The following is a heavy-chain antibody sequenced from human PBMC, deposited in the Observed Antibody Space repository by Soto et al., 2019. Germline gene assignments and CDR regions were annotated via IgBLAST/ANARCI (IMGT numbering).Heavy chain of an antibody. CDR1: GGSFSGYY. J-gene: IGHJ5*02. CDR3: ARSAVGRSGWFDP. Sequence: PSETLSLTCAVYGGSFSGYYWSWIRQPPGKGLEWIGEINHSGSTNYNPSLKSRVTISVDTSKNQFSLKLSSVTAADTAVYYCARSAVGRSGWFDPWGQGTLVTVSS. V-gene: IGHV4-34*01. D-gene: IGHD6-25*01. CDR2: INHSGST.